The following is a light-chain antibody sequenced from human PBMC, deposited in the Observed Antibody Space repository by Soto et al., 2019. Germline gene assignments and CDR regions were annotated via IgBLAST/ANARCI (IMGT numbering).Light chain of an antibody. Sequence: QSALTQPASVSGSPGQSISISCTGTSSDVGYYKYVSWYQQRPGRAPKLLIYEVTNRPSGVSNRFSGSESDNTASLTISGLQAEDEADYNCCSYTSSSTLVFGAGTKLTVL. CDR1: SSDVGYYKY. J-gene: IGLJ1*01. V-gene: IGLV2-14*01. CDR3: CSYTSSSTLV. CDR2: EVT.